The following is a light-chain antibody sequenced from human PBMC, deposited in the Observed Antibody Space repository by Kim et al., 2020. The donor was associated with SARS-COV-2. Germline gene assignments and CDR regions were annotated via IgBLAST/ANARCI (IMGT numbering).Light chain of an antibody. V-gene: IGKV4-1*01. J-gene: IGKJ1*01. CDR3: QQYYSTPQT. Sequence: ATINCKSSQSVLYSSNNKNYLAWYQQKPGQPPKLLIYWASTRESGVPDRFSGSGSETDFTLTISSLQAEDVAVYYCQQYYSTPQTFGQGTKVEIK. CDR1: QSVLYSSNNKNY. CDR2: WAS.